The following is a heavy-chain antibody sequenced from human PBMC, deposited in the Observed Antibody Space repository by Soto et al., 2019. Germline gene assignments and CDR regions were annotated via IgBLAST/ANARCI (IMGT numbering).Heavy chain of an antibody. CDR1: GGSMSRGDYY. CDR3: ARDPLYDYGDLSHVFEI. D-gene: IGHD4-17*01. J-gene: IGHJ3*02. V-gene: IGHV4-30-4*01. CDR2: IYHTGST. Sequence: SETLSLTCTVSGGSMSRGDYYWSWIRQPPGKGLEWIGFIYHTGSTYYSPSLKSRVAISVDTSKNQFSLKLSSVTAADTAVYYCARDPLYDYGDLSHVFEIWGQGTMVTVS.